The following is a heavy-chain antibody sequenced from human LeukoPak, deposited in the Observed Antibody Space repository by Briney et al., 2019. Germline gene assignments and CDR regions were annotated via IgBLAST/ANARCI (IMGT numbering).Heavy chain of an antibody. D-gene: IGHD3-22*01. CDR2: ISGSGGST. CDR1: GFTFSSYA. Sequence: PGGSLRLSCAASGFTFSSYAMSWVRQAPGKGLEWVSAISGSGGSTYYADSVKGRFTISRDNSKNTLYLQMNSLRAEDTAVYYCAKVSAYYYDSSGSSFDYWGQGTLVTVSS. J-gene: IGHJ4*02. CDR3: AKVSAYYYDSSGSSFDY. V-gene: IGHV3-23*01.